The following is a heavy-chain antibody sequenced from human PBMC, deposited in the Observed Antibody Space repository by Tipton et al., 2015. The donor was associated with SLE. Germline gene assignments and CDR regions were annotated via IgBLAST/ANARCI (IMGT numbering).Heavy chain of an antibody. J-gene: IGHJ4*02. Sequence: LRLSCTVSGGSISSHYWSWIRQPPGKGLEWIGYIYYSGSTNYNPSLKSRVTISVDTSKNQFSLKLSSVTAADTAVYYCARGGSVRGFSLYYFDYWGQGTLVTVSS. CDR1: GGSISSHY. D-gene: IGHD3-16*01. V-gene: IGHV4-59*08. CDR2: IYYSGST. CDR3: ARGGSVRGFSLYYFDY.